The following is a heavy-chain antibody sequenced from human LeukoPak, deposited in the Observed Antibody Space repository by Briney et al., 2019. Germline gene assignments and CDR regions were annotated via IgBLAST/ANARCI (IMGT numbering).Heavy chain of an antibody. CDR1: GFTFSSYS. D-gene: IGHD6-19*01. Sequence: GGSLRLSCAASGFTFSSYSMNWVRQAPGKGLEWVSSISSSSSYIYYADSVKGRFTISRDNAKNSLYLQMNSLRAEDTAVNYCARDLGSGWLSLPYAFDIWGQGTMVTVSS. CDR2: ISSSSSYI. CDR3: ARDLGSGWLSLPYAFDI. V-gene: IGHV3-21*01. J-gene: IGHJ3*02.